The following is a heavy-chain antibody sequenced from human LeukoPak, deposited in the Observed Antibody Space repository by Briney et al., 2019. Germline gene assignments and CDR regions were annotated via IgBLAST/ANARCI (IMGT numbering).Heavy chain of an antibody. J-gene: IGHJ5*02. CDR2: INHSGSA. Sequence: SETLSLTCTVSGGSISRYYWTWIRQPPGKGLEWIGEINHSGSANYNPSLKSRVTISVDASKSQFSLRLSSVTAADTAVYYCARLAYSNNWYFRRGLDNWFDPWGQGTLVTVSS. CDR3: ARLAYSNNWYFRRGLDNWFDP. V-gene: IGHV4-34*01. D-gene: IGHD6-13*01. CDR1: GGSISRYY.